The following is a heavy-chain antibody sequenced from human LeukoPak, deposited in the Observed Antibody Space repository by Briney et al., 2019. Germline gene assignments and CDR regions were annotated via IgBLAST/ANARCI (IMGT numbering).Heavy chain of an antibody. Sequence: ASVKVSCKASGYTFTSYYMHWVRQAPGQGLEWMGIISPSGGSTSYAQKFQGRVTMTRDTSTSTVYMELSSLRSEDTAVYYCARERYCSSTSCYVDDAFDIWGQGTMVTVSS. CDR1: GYTFTSYY. CDR2: ISPSGGST. J-gene: IGHJ3*02. D-gene: IGHD2-2*01. V-gene: IGHV1-46*01. CDR3: ARERYCSSTSCYVDDAFDI.